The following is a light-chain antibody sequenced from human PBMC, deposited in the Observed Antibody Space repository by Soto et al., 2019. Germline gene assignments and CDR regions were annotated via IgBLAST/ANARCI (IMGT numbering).Light chain of an antibody. CDR2: GAS. J-gene: IGKJ2*01. CDR1: QDVKNND. Sequence: DIVLTQSPGTLSLSPGERATLSCRASQDVKNNDLAWYQQKPGQAPRLLIRGASSRAAGLPDRFSGSGSGTAFTLTISRLEPEDFAVYYCHQYGSSPGTFGQGNKLEI. V-gene: IGKV3-20*01. CDR3: HQYGSSPGT.